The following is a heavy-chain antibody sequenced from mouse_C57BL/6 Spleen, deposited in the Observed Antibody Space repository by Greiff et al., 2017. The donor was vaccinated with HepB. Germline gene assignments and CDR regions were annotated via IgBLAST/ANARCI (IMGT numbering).Heavy chain of an antibody. CDR3: AREGGWLLRSYAMDY. CDR2: ISSGSSTI. CDR1: GFTFSDYG. J-gene: IGHJ4*01. Sequence: VQLKESGGGLVKPGGSLKLSCAASGFTFSDYGMHWVRQAPEKGLEWVAYISSGSSTIYYADTVKGRFTISRDNAKNTLFLQMTSLRSEDTAMYYCAREGGWLLRSYAMDYWGQGTSVTVSS. V-gene: IGHV5-17*01. D-gene: IGHD2-3*01.